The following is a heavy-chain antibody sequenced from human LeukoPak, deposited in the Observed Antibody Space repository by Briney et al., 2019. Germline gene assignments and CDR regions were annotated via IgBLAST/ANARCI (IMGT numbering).Heavy chain of an antibody. CDR3: AKAFLGPWFGEFNDY. CDR1: GFKFNSYW. V-gene: IGHV3-74*01. J-gene: IGHJ4*02. Sequence: PGGSLRLSCAVSGFKFNSYWMNWVRQVPGKGLVWVAHINTHGNTANYADSVKGRFTISRDNAKSTLYLQMNSLRAEDTAVYYCAKAFLGPWFGEFNDYWGQGTLATVSS. D-gene: IGHD3-10*01. CDR2: INTHGNTA.